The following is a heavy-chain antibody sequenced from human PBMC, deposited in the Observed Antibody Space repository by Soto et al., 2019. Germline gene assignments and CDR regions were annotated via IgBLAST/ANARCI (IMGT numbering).Heavy chain of an antibody. CDR3: AKGPDIVLMVYASP. CDR2: ISGSGGNT. V-gene: IGHV3-23*01. CDR1: GFTFSSYA. D-gene: IGHD2-8*01. Sequence: DVKLLESGGGLVQPGGSLRLSCAASGFTFSSYAMSWVRQAPGKGLEWVSAISGSGGNTYYADSVKGRFTISRDNSKNTLYLQMNSLRAEDTAVYYCAKGPDIVLMVYASPWGQGTLVTVSS. J-gene: IGHJ5*02.